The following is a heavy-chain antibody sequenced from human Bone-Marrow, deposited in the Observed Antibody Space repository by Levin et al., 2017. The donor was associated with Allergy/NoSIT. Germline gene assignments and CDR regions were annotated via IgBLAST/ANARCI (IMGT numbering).Heavy chain of an antibody. CDR3: ARERSLADFDY. J-gene: IGHJ4*02. CDR2: ISYDGSNK. CDR1: GFTFSSYA. V-gene: IGHV3-30-3*01. D-gene: IGHD3-16*01. Sequence: GGSLRLSCAASGFTFSSYAMHWVRQAPGKGLEWVAVISYDGSNKYYADSVKGRFTISRDNSKNTLYLQMNSLRAEDTAVYYCARERSLADFDYWGQGTLVTVSS.